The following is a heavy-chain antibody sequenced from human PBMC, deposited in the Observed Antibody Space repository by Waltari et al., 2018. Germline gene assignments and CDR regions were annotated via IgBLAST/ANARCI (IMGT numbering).Heavy chain of an antibody. CDR2: IGSGGDI. J-gene: IGHJ4*02. CDR3: AKQQGWELFEYFFDY. D-gene: IGHD1-26*01. V-gene: IGHV3-23*04. Sequence: EVQLVESGGGLVQQGGHLKLLFNGHVFTSNNFYASGVPQAPGKGLEWVSTIGSGGDIYYGDSVKGRFFISRDNSKNTLYLQMNSLRVEDTAVYYCAKQQGWELFEYFFDYWGQGTLVSVS. CDR1: FTSNNFY.